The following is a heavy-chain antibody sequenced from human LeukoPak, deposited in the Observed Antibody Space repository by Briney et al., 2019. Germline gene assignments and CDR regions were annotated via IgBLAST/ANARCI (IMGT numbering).Heavy chain of an antibody. CDR2: ISGSGGST. CDR1: GFTFTSYA. J-gene: IGHJ5*02. Sequence: PGGSLRLSCAASGFTFTSYAMSWVRQAPGKGLEWVSAISGSGGSTYYADSVKGRFTISRDNSKNTLYLQMNSLRAEDTAVYYCAKDPRSSSVNWFDPWGQGTLVTVSS. CDR3: AKDPRSSSVNWFDP. V-gene: IGHV3-23*01. D-gene: IGHD6-6*01.